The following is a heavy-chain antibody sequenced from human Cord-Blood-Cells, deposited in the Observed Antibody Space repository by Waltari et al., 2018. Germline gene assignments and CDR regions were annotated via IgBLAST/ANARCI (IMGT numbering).Heavy chain of an antibody. D-gene: IGHD2-2*01. CDR3: AKDSKTKRPDAFDI. J-gene: IGHJ3*02. Sequence: QVQLVESGGGVVQPGRSLRLSCAASGFTFSSYGMHWVRQAPGKGLEWVAVISYDGSNKYYADSVKGRFTISRDNSKNTLYLQMNSLRAEDTAVYYCAKDSKTKRPDAFDIWGQGTMVTVSS. CDR1: GFTFSSYG. CDR2: ISYDGSNK. V-gene: IGHV3-30*18.